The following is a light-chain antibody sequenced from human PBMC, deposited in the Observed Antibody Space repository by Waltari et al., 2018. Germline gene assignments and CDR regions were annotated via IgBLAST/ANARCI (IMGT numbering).Light chain of an antibody. J-gene: IGKJ1*01. Sequence: DIQMTQSPSFVSASVGDRVVITCRASQDVRTWLAWYQQKPGKAPKLLIYVASSLQSGVPSRFSGSGSGTHFTLTINSLQPEDFATYYCQQANTFPWTFGQGTKVELK. V-gene: IGKV1-12*01. CDR2: VAS. CDR1: QDVRTW. CDR3: QQANTFPWT.